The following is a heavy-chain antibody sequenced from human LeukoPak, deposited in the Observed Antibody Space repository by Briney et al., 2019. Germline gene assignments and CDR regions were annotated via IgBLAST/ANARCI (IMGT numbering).Heavy chain of an antibody. CDR2: IKQDGTEK. V-gene: IGHV3-7*01. J-gene: IGHJ4*02. Sequence: GGSLRLSCTASGFTFTTYWMSWVRHPPGKGLEWVANIKQDGTEKYYVDSVKGRFTISRDNSKNTLYLQMNSLRAEDTAVYYCAKDGAVAGTPYFDYWGQGTLVTVSS. D-gene: IGHD6-19*01. CDR3: AKDGAVAGTPYFDY. CDR1: GFTFTTYW.